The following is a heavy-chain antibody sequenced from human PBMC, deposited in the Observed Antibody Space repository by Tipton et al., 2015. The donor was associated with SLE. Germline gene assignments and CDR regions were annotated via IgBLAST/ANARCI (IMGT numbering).Heavy chain of an antibody. D-gene: IGHD3-22*01. Sequence: TLSLTCIVSSGSISSSNYYWGWLRPPPGKGLDWIGSIHYSGRTYSNPSLESRFTISVDTSKNQFSLKLRSVTAADTAVSYCARVHAAGDYESSGFANWGQRTLVIVSS. CDR2: IHYSGRT. CDR1: SGSISSSNYY. V-gene: IGHV4-39*07. CDR3: ARVHAAGDYESSGFAN. J-gene: IGHJ4*02.